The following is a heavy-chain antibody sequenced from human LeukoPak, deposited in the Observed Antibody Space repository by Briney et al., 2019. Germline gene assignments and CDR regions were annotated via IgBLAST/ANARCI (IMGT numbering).Heavy chain of an antibody. V-gene: IGHV4-39*01. J-gene: IGHJ5*02. D-gene: IGHD6-6*01. CDR2: IHYTGST. Sequence: SETLSLICNVSGGSFSGTTYYGAWIRQPPGKGLEWIGSIHYTGSTYYNPSLSSRVAIFGDTSTNQFSLRLNSVTAADPAVYYCAKHESGSSVWFDPWGQGTLVTVSS. CDR3: AKHESGSSVWFDP. CDR1: GGSFSGTTYY.